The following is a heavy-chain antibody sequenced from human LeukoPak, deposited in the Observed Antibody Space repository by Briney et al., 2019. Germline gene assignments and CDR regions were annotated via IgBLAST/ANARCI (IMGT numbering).Heavy chain of an antibody. D-gene: IGHD6-19*01. Sequence: GQSLKISCKGSGYSFTSYWISWVGQMPGKGLEWMGRIDPSDSYTNYSPSFQGHVTISADKSISTAYLQWSSLKASDTAMYYCARHIAVAGTGYYYYGMDVWGKGTTVTVSS. J-gene: IGHJ6*04. CDR1: GYSFTSYW. CDR3: ARHIAVAGTGYYYYGMDV. CDR2: IDPSDSYT. V-gene: IGHV5-10-1*01.